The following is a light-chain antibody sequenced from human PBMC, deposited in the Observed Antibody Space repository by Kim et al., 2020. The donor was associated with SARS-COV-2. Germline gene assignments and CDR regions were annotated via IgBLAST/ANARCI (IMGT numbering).Light chain of an antibody. CDR3: PVWDMSSEHTV. CDR2: YDS. J-gene: IGLJ3*02. Sequence: SYELTQPPSVSVAPGQTARITFGGNNIGRKSVHWYQQKPGQAPVLVIYYDSDRPPRIPERFSGSNSANTATLTISRVDAGYEADYCCPVWDMSSEHTVFG. V-gene: IGLV3-21*04. CDR1: NIGRKS.